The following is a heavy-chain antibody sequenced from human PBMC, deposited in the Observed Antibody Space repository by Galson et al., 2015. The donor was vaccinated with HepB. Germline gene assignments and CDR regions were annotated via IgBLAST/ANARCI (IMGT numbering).Heavy chain of an antibody. D-gene: IGHD3-22*01. V-gene: IGHV1-3*01. CDR1: GYTFSTYA. J-gene: IGHJ4*02. Sequence: SVKVSCKASGYTFSTYAMHRVRQAPGQRLEWMGWINAGNGNTKYSQKFQGRVTITRDTSASTAYMELRSLRSEDRAVYYCARDMIVAPSGFDYWGQGTLVTVSS. CDR3: ARDMIVAPSGFDY. CDR2: INAGNGNT.